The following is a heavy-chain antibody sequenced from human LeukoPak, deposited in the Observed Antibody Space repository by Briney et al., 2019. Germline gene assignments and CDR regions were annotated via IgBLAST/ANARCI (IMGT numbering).Heavy chain of an antibody. J-gene: IGHJ6*03. CDR1: GFTFSSYA. CDR2: IRYDGSNK. CDR3: AKDGLPPRYYYYMDV. V-gene: IGHV3-30*02. Sequence: GRSLRLSCAASGFTFSSYAMHWVRQAPGKGLEWVAFIRYDGSNKYYADSVKGRFTISRDNSKNTLYLQMNSLRAEDTAVYYCAKDGLPPRYYYYMDVWGKGTTVTVSS. D-gene: IGHD5-12*01.